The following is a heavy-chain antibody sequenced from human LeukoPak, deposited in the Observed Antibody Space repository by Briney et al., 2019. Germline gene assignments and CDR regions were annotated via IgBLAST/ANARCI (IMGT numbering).Heavy chain of an antibody. V-gene: IGHV1-18*01. D-gene: IGHD4/OR15-4a*01. CDR3: ARDTDLGYGGPL. Sequence: ASVKVSCKASGYTFTSYGISWVRQAPGQGLEWMGWISAYNGNTNYAQKFQGRVTITADKSTSTAYMELSSLRSEDTAVYYCARDTDLGYGGPLWGQGTLVTVSS. CDR2: ISAYNGNT. CDR1: GYTFTSYG. J-gene: IGHJ4*02.